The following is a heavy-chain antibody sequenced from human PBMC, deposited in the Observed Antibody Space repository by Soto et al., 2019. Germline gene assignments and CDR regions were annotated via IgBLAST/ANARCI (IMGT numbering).Heavy chain of an antibody. Sequence: SETLSLTCAVYGGSFSGYYWSWIRQPPGKGLEWIGEINHSGSTNYNPSLKSRVTISVDTSKNQFSLKLSSVTAADTAVYYCARGVNGMDVWGQGTTVTVSS. CDR2: INHSGST. V-gene: IGHV4-34*01. CDR1: GGSFSGYY. J-gene: IGHJ6*02. CDR3: ARGVNGMDV.